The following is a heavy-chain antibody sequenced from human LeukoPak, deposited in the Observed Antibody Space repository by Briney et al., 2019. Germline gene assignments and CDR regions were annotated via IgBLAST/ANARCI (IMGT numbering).Heavy chain of an antibody. V-gene: IGHV3-23*01. CDR2: ISGSGGST. J-gene: IGHJ4*02. CDR1: GFTFSSYA. CDR3: AKDVAAAGYFDY. D-gene: IGHD6-13*01. Sequence: GGSLRLSCAASGFTFSSYAMSWVRQARGKGVEGVSAISGSGGSTYYADSVKGRFTISRDNSKNTLYLQMNSLRAEDTAVYYCAKDVAAAGYFDYWGQGTLVTVSS.